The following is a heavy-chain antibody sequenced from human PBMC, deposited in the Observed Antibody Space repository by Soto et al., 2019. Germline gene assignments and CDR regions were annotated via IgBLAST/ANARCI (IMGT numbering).Heavy chain of an antibody. D-gene: IGHD2-2*02. J-gene: IGHJ6*02. CDR3: ARDDCSDTSCYSNYYYGMDV. V-gene: IGHV4-31*03. CDR1: GGSISSGGYY. CDR2: IYYSGST. Sequence: QVQLQESGPGLVKPSQTLSLTCTVSGGSISSGGYYWSWIRQHPGKGLEWIGYIYYSGSTYYNPSLKSRVTISVDPSKNQFSLKLSSVTAADTAVYYCARDDCSDTSCYSNYYYGMDVWGQGTTVTVSS.